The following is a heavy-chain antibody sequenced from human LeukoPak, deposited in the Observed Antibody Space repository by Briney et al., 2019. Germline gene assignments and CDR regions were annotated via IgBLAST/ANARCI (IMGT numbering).Heavy chain of an antibody. Sequence: GASVKVSCKVSGYSLTELSMHWVRQAPGKGLEWMGGFDPEDGETIYAQKFQGRVTMTEDTSTDTAYMELSSLRSEDTAVYYCATDRSTGGYFDYWGQGTLVTVSS. CDR3: ATDRSTGGYFDY. D-gene: IGHD2-2*01. J-gene: IGHJ4*02. V-gene: IGHV1-24*01. CDR2: FDPEDGET. CDR1: GYSLTELS.